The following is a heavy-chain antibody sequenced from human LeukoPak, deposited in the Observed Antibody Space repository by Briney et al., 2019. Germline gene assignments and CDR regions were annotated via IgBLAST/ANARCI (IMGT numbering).Heavy chain of an antibody. Sequence: SETLSLTCAVSGGSISSSNWWSWVRQPPGKGLEWIGEIYHSGSTNYNPSLKSRVTISVDKSKNQFSLKLSSVTAADTAVYYCARDHYGDYDAFDIWGQGTMVTVSS. CDR1: GGSISSSNW. J-gene: IGHJ3*02. D-gene: IGHD4-17*01. V-gene: IGHV4-4*02. CDR2: IYHSGST. CDR3: ARDHYGDYDAFDI.